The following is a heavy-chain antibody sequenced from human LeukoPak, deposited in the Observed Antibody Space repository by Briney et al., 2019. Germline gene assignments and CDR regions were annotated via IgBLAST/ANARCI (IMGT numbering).Heavy chain of an antibody. CDR2: ISSSGSTI. J-gene: IGHJ4*02. CDR1: GFTFSSYE. Sequence: GGSLRLSCAASGFTFSSYEMNWVRQAPGKGLEWVSYISSSGSTIYYADSVKGRFTISRDNAKNSLYLQMNSLRAEDTAVYYCARARYYYDSSGYLTYWGQGTLVTVSS. V-gene: IGHV3-48*03. CDR3: ARARYYYDSSGYLTY. D-gene: IGHD3-22*01.